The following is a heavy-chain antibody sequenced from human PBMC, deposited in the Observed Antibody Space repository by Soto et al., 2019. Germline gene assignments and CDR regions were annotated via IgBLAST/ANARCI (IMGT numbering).Heavy chain of an antibody. D-gene: IGHD3-10*01. J-gene: IGHJ6*02. Sequence: QVQLVESGGGVVQPGRSLRLSCAASGFTFSSYGMHWVRQAPGKGLEWVAVIWYDGSNKYYADSVKGRFTISRDNSKNTLYLQMNSLRAEDTAVYYCARDLIGDYYGSGSSYSYGMDVWGQGTTVTLSS. CDR1: GFTFSSYG. CDR3: ARDLIGDYYGSGSSYSYGMDV. CDR2: IWYDGSNK. V-gene: IGHV3-33*01.